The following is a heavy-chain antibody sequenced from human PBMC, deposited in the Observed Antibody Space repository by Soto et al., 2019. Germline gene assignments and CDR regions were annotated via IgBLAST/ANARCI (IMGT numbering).Heavy chain of an antibody. D-gene: IGHD6-19*01. Sequence: QVQLQESGPGLVKPSETLSLTCSVSGDSISSYYWSWIRQSAGKGLEWIGRIYISGDTNYNPSLKSRVTMSVDTSKNQCSLKLSSVTAADTAVYYCAREYTETVAGPTPYYFDYWGQGTLVTVSS. V-gene: IGHV4-4*07. CDR2: IYISGDT. CDR1: GDSISSYY. CDR3: AREYTETVAGPTPYYFDY. J-gene: IGHJ4*02.